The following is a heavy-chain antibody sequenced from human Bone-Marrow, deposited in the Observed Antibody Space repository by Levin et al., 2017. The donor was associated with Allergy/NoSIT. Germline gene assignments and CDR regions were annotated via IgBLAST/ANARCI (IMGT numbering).Heavy chain of an antibody. V-gene: IGHV3-66*01. J-gene: IGHJ4*02. CDR2: IYSGGPT. CDR1: GFVMAATY. D-gene: IGHD5-18*01. Sequence: GGSLRLSCAASGFVMAATYMSWVRQAPGKGLEWVSTIYSGGPTYYADSVRGRFTISRDNSENTLYLQMNKLRVEDTAVYFCARSKGGYSYGYLDYWGLGTQVAVS. CDR3: ARSKGGYSYGYLDY.